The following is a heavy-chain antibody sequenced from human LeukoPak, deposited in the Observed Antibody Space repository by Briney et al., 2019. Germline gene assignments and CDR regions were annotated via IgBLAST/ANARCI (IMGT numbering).Heavy chain of an antibody. V-gene: IGHV3-48*02. CDR2: IRSSGSPI. J-gene: IGHJ4*02. Sequence: PGGSLRLSCAASGFTFSGYSMNWVRPAAGKGLEWVAYIRSSGSPISYADSVKGRFTISRDNAKNSLYLQMNSLRDEDTAVYYCVRDPDALDFWGQGTPVTVSS. CDR1: GFTFSGYS. CDR3: VRDPDALDF.